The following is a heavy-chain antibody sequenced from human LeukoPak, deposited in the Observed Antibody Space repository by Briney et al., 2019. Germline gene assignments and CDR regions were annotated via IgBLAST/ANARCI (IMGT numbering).Heavy chain of an antibody. CDR3: AKEYSSSSSWYYYMDV. V-gene: IGHV1-18*01. D-gene: IGHD6-6*01. CDR1: GYTFTSYG. CDR2: ISAYNGNT. J-gene: IGHJ6*03. Sequence: ASVKVSCKASGYTFTSYGINWVRQAPGQGLEWMGWISAYNGNTNYAQKLQGRVTMTTDTSTSTAYMELRSLRSDDTAVYYCAKEYSSSSSWYYYMDVWGKGTTVTVSS.